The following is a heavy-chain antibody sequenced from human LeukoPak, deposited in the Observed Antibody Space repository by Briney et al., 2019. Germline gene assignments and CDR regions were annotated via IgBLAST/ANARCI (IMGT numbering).Heavy chain of an antibody. V-gene: IGHV4-4*07. CDR2: IYTSGST. CDR1: GGSISSYY. Sequence: SETLSLTCTVSGGSISSYYWSWIRQPAGKGLEWIGRIYTSGSTNYNPSLKSRVTMSVDTSKNQLSLKLSSVTAADTAVYYCARGSYNWNDDWFDPWGQGTLVTVSS. D-gene: IGHD1-20*01. CDR3: ARGSYNWNDDWFDP. J-gene: IGHJ5*02.